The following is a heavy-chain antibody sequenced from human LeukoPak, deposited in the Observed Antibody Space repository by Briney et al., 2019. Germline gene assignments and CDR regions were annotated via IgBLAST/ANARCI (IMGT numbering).Heavy chain of an antibody. D-gene: IGHD3-22*01. J-gene: IGHJ4*02. CDR1: GFTFSSYA. Sequence: GRSLRLSCAASGFTFSSYAMHWVRRAPGKGLEWVAVISYDGSNKYYADSVKGRFTVSRDNSKNTLHLQMNSLRAEGTAVYYCARGFTMILYYFDYWGQGTLVTVSS. CDR3: ARGFTMILYYFDY. V-gene: IGHV3-30*04. CDR2: ISYDGSNK.